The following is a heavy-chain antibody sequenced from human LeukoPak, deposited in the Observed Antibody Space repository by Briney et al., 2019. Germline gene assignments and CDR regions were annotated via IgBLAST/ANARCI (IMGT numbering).Heavy chain of an antibody. Sequence: SETLSLTCTVSGGSISSSSYYRGWIRQPPGKGLEWIGSIYYSGSTYYNPSLKSRVTISVDTSKNQFSLRLSSVTAADTAVYYCARDFFCSGGSCYSIGDYYYGMDVWGQGTTVTVSS. D-gene: IGHD2-15*01. V-gene: IGHV4-39*07. J-gene: IGHJ6*02. CDR1: GGSISSSSYY. CDR2: IYYSGST. CDR3: ARDFFCSGGSCYSIGDYYYGMDV.